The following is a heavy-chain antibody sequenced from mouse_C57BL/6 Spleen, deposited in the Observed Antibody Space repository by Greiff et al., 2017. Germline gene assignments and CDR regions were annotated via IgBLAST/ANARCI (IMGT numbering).Heavy chain of an antibody. Sequence: QVQLQQSGAELARPGASVKLSCKASGYTFTSYGISWVKQRTGQGLEWIGEIYPRSGNTYYNEKFKGKATLTADKSSSTAYMELRSLTSEDSAVYFCERVPLYDGYYFYAMDYWGQGTSVTVSS. D-gene: IGHD2-3*01. J-gene: IGHJ4*01. CDR3: ERVPLYDGYYFYAMDY. CDR1: GYTFTSYG. CDR2: IYPRSGNT. V-gene: IGHV1-81*01.